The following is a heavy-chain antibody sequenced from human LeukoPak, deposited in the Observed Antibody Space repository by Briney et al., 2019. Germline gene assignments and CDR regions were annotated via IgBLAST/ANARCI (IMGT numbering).Heavy chain of an antibody. J-gene: IGHJ6*03. CDR3: AKDRRARDYYYYMDV. V-gene: IGHV3-43*01. CDR1: GFTFDDYT. Sequence: PGGSLRLSCAASGFTFDDYTMHWVRQAPGEALEWVSLISWDGGSTYYADSVKGRFPISRDNSKNSLYLQMNSLRTEDTALYYCAKDRRARDYYYYMDVWGKGTTVTVSS. CDR2: ISWDGGST.